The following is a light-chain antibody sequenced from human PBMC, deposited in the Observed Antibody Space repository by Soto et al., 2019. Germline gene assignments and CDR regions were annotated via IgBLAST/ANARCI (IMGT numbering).Light chain of an antibody. CDR1: QSVTSSY. V-gene: IGKV3-20*01. CDR2: GAS. J-gene: IGKJ4*01. CDR3: QQYGSSPLT. Sequence: EIVLTKSPGTLSLSPGERATLSCRASQSVTSSYLAWYQQKPGQAPRLFIYGASSRATGIPDRFSGSGSGTDFTLPISRLEPEDFAVYYCQQYGSSPLTFGGGTKVEIK.